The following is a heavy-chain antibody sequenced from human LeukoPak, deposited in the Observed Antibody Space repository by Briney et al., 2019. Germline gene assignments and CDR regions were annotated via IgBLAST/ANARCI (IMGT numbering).Heavy chain of an antibody. CDR1: GGSFSAYC. V-gene: IGHV4-34*01. J-gene: IGHJ5*02. D-gene: IGHD3-10*01. CDR2: INHSGTT. CDR3: GRGRVSVVRGVTKPYNWFVP. Sequence: PSESLSLTCAVYGGSFSAYCRSWVRQPPGKGLEWVWSINHSGTTNYNPAPESRVTISVDKPENQFSLKLISVTAADTAVYYCGRGRVSVVRGVTKPYNWFVPWGEGTLVTVSS.